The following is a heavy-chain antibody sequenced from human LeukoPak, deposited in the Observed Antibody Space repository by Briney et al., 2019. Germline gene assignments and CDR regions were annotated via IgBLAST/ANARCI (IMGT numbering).Heavy chain of an antibody. CDR3: ARTLRQPGLYSSSWLFDY. CDR1: GGSISSSSYY. Sequence: SETLSLTCTVSGGSISSSSYYWGWIRQPPGKGLEWIGSIYYSGSTYYNPSLKSRVTISVDTSKNQFSLKLSSVTAADTAVYYCARTLRQPGLYSSSWLFDYWGQGTLVTVSS. J-gene: IGHJ4*02. V-gene: IGHV4-39*07. D-gene: IGHD6-13*01. CDR2: IYYSGST.